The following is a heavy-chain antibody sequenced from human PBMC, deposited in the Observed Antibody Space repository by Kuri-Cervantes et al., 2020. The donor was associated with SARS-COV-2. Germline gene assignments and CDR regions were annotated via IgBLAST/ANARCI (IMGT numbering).Heavy chain of an antibody. CDR1: GYTFTSYG. Sequence: ASVKVSCKAAGYTFTSYGISWVRQAPGQGLEWMGWISAYNGNTNYAQKLQGRVTMTTDTSTSTAYMELRSLRSDDTAVYYRAREHYDFTMTDLDVWGKGTMVTVSS. J-gene: IGHJ6*04. V-gene: IGHV1-18*04. CDR3: AREHYDFTMTDLDV. CDR2: ISAYNGNT. D-gene: IGHD3-22*01.